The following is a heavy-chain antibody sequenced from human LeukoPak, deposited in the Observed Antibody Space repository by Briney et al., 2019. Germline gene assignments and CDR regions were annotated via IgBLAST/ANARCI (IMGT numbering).Heavy chain of an antibody. V-gene: IGHV4-59*01. CDR1: GFTFDDYG. J-gene: IGHJ3*02. Sequence: PGGSLRLSCAASGFTFDDYGMSWVRQAPGKGLEWIGYIYYSGSTNYNPSLKSRVTISVDTSKNQFSLKLSSVTAADTAVYYCARGYCSGGSCYPDAFDIWGQGTMVTVSS. D-gene: IGHD2-15*01. CDR2: IYYSGST. CDR3: ARGYCSGGSCYPDAFDI.